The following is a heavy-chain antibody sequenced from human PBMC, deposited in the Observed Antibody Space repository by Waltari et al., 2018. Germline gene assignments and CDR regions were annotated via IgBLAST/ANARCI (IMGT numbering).Heavy chain of an antibody. J-gene: IGHJ4*02. Sequence: QVQLVQPVSELKKPGSSVIISCTASGYTFSTYAINWVRHAPGQGPQWMGWIHPSTGNPTYARDFIGRFVFSLDSSVTTAYLEISDLKTEDTAVYYCARGLRFTESLDSWGRG. CDR2: IHPSTGNP. D-gene: IGHD4-4*01. CDR3: ARGLRFTESLDS. CDR1: GYTFSTYA. V-gene: IGHV7-4-1*02.